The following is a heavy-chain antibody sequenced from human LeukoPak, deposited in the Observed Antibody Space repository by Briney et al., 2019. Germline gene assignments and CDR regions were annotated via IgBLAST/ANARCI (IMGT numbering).Heavy chain of an antibody. Sequence: GGSLRLSCAASGFTLGNYGLTWVRQAPGKGLEWVSVISGSGGSTYYADSVKGRFTFSRDNSKNTLYLQMNSLRDEDTAVYYCARETPEYDWGQGALVTVSS. V-gene: IGHV3-23*01. CDR2: ISGSGGST. D-gene: IGHD6-6*01. CDR3: ARETPEYD. CDR1: GFTLGNYG. J-gene: IGHJ4*02.